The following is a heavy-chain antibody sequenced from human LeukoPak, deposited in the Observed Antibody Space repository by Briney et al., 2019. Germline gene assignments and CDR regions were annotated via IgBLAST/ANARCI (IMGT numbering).Heavy chain of an antibody. CDR2: IGDSGIST. D-gene: IGHD3-22*01. V-gene: IGHV3-23*01. CDR3: AKSSRVGSSGYYFPDAFDI. J-gene: IGHJ3*02. CDR1: GFTSSSYA. Sequence: GGSLRLSCAASGFTSSSYAMSWVRQAPGKGLEWVSGIGDSGISTYYADSVKGRFTISRDNSKNTLYLQMNSLRAEDTAVYYCAKSSRVGSSGYYFPDAFDIWGQGTMVTVSS.